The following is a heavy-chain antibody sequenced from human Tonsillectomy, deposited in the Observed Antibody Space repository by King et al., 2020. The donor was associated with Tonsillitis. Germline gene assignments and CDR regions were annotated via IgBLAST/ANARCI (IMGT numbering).Heavy chain of an antibody. CDR1: GFTFSSYG. Sequence: QLVQSGGGVVQPGRSLRLSCAASGFTFSSYGMHWVRQAPGKGPEWVAVISYDGSNKYYADSVKGRFTISRDNSKYTLYLQMHSLRAEDTAVYYCAKDLLLYYDSSGLLDYWGQGTLVTVSS. V-gene: IGHV3-30*18. CDR2: ISYDGSNK. CDR3: AKDLLLYYDSSGLLDY. J-gene: IGHJ4*02. D-gene: IGHD3-22*01.